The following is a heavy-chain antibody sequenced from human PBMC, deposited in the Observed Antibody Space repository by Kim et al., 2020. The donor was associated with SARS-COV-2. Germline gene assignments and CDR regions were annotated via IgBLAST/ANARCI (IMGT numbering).Heavy chain of an antibody. V-gene: IGHV3-23*03. CDR2: IYSGGSST. Sequence: GGSLRRSCAASGFTFSSYAMSWVRQAPGKGLEWVSVIYSGGSSTYYADSVKGRFTISRDNSTNTLYLQMNSLRAEDTAVYYCAKSRNYYGSGSYSQDYWGQGTLVTVSS. J-gene: IGHJ4*02. CDR3: AKSRNYYGSGSYSQDY. D-gene: IGHD3-10*01. CDR1: GFTFSSYA.